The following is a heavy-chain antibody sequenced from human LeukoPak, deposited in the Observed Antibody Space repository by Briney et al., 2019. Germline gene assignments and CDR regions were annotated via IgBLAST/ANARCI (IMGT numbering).Heavy chain of an antibody. CDR1: GDSVSSNSAA. D-gene: IGHD6-6*01. V-gene: IGHV6-1*01. CDR2: TYYRSKWYN. Sequence: SQTLSLTCAISGDSVSSNSAAWNWIRQSPSRGLEWPGRTYYRSKWYNDYAVSVKSRITINPDTSKNQFSLQLNSVTPEDTAVYYCAREVVAARPYYYYYMDVWGKGTTVTVSS. CDR3: AREVVAARPYYYYYMDV. J-gene: IGHJ6*03.